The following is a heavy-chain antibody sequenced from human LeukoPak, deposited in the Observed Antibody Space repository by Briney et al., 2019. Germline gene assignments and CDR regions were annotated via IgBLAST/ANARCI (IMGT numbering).Heavy chain of an antibody. Sequence: SETLSLTCTVSGGSISSYYWSWIRQPPGKGLEWIGYIYYSGGTNYNPSLKSRVTISVDTSKNQFSLKLSSVTAADTAVYYCAREKGLFDIWGQGTMVTVSS. CDR2: IYYSGGT. J-gene: IGHJ3*02. V-gene: IGHV4-59*01. CDR3: AREKGLFDI. CDR1: GGSISSYY.